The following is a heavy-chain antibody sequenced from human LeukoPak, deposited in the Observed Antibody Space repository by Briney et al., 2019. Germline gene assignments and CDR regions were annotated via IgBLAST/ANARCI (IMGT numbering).Heavy chain of an antibody. CDR1: GYTFTSYY. J-gene: IGHJ5*02. CDR3: ARTPFGMGAARRLRNGFAP. D-gene: IGHD1-26*01. Sequence: ASVKVSCKASGYTFTSYYMHWVRQAPGQGLEWMGIINPSGGSTSYAQKFQGRVTMTRDMSTSTVYMELSSLRSEDTAVYYCARTPFGMGAARRLRNGFAPGGQGTLVTVSS. V-gene: IGHV1-46*01. CDR2: INPSGGST.